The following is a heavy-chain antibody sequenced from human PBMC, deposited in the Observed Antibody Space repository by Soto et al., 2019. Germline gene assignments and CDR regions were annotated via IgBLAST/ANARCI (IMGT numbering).Heavy chain of an antibody. Sequence: QVQLQESGPGLVKPSGTLSLTCAVSGGSINSSNWWSWVRQPPGKGLEWIGEIYHSGSTNYYRYAKCKVTISLDKSKNQFSLKLSSVTAADTAVYYCARALVAAADYGLDVWGQGTTVTVSS. J-gene: IGHJ6*02. CDR2: IYHSGST. CDR3: ARALVAAADYGLDV. CDR1: GGSINSSNW. D-gene: IGHD2-15*01. V-gene: IGHV4-4*02.